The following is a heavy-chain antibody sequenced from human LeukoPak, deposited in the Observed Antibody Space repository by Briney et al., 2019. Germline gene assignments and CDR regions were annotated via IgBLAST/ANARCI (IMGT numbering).Heavy chain of an antibody. CDR1: GGTFSSYA. CDR2: INPNSGGT. V-gene: IGHV1-2*02. D-gene: IGHD6-19*01. CDR3: ARAASSGWYDY. J-gene: IGHJ4*02. Sequence: GASVKVSCKASGGTFSSYAISWVRQAPGQGLEWMGWINPNSGGTNYAQKFQGRVTMTRDTSISTAYMELSRLRSDDTAVYYCARAASSGWYDYWGQGTLVTVSS.